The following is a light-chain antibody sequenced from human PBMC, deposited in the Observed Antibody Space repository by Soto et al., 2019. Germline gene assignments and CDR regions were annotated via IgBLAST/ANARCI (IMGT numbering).Light chain of an antibody. V-gene: IGKV3D-20*02. CDR2: DAS. CDR3: HQRQSWPRT. Sequence: EIVMTQSPATLSVSPGERSTLSCMASQSVSSSYLAWYQQKPGQAPRLLIYDASNRATGIPARFSGSGSGTDFTLTISDVQPEDFALYCCHQRQSWPRTFGQGTKVDIK. CDR1: QSVSSSY. J-gene: IGKJ1*01.